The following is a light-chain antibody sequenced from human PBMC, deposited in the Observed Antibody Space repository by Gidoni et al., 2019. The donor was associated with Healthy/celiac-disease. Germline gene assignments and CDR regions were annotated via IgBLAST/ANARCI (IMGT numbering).Light chain of an antibody. V-gene: IGKV3-11*01. Sequence: ESVLTQSPATLSLSPGERATLSCRASQSVSSLLAWYQQKPGQAPRLLIYDASNRATVIPARFSDSGSGTDFTLTISRLEPEDFAVYYCQQRSNWLTFGGGTKVEIK. CDR2: DAS. CDR3: QQRSNWLT. J-gene: IGKJ4*01. CDR1: QSVSSL.